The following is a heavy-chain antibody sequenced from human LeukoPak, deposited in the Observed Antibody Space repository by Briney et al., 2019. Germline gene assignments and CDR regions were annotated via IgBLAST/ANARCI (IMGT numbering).Heavy chain of an antibody. D-gene: IGHD4-17*01. CDR1: GFTFSTFA. Sequence: GGSLRLSCAAPGFTFSTFAMIWVRQPPGKGLEWVSSIFPSGGEIHYADSVRGRFTISRDNSKSTLSLQMNSLRAEDTAVYYCAKVPPATVTNDAFDIWGQGTMVTVSS. J-gene: IGHJ3*02. V-gene: IGHV3-23*01. CDR2: IFPSGGEI. CDR3: AKVPPATVTNDAFDI.